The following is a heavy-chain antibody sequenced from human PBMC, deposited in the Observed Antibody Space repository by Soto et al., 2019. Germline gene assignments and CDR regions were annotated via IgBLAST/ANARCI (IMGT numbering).Heavy chain of an antibody. Sequence: ASVKVSCKASGGTFSSYAISWVRQAPGQGLGWMGGIIPLFGTANYAQKFQGRVTITADESTSTAYMELSSLRSEDTAVYYCAIDTNYYDSSGYYYWGQGTLVTVSA. CDR3: AIDTNYYDSSGYYY. CDR2: IIPLFGTA. D-gene: IGHD3-22*01. V-gene: IGHV1-69*13. J-gene: IGHJ4*02. CDR1: GGTFSSYA.